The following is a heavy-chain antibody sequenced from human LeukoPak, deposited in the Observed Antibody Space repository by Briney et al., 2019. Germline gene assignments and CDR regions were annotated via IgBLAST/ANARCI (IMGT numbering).Heavy chain of an antibody. J-gene: IGHJ3*02. CDR3: ARVRNDAFDI. V-gene: IGHV3-48*03. CDR1: DFSFSNYE. Sequence: PGGSLRLSCAASDFSFSNYEMNWVRQAPGKGLEWVSFISSSGRTVHYADSVRGRFTISRDNAKNSLYLQMNSLRAEDTAVYYCARVRNDAFDIWGQGTMVTVSS. CDR2: ISSSGRTV.